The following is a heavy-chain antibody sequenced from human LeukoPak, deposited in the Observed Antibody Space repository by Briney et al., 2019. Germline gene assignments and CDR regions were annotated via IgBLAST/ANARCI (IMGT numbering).Heavy chain of an antibody. V-gene: IGHV4-59*01. CDR3: AREVVAAAGTVDY. D-gene: IGHD6-13*01. J-gene: IGHJ4*02. CDR1: GGSISNYY. CDR2: IYYSGST. Sequence: PSETLSLTCTVSGGSISNYYWSWIRRPPGKGLEWIGYIYYSGSTNYNPSLKSRVTISVDTSKNQFSLKLSSVTAADTAVYYCAREVVAAAGTVDYWGQGTLVIVSS.